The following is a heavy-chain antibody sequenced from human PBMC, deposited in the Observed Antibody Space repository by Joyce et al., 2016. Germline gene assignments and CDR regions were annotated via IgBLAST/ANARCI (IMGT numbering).Heavy chain of an antibody. V-gene: IGHV5-51*01. CDR3: ARIISPPTNSAFDM. J-gene: IGHJ3*02. CDR2: IYPGDSDT. D-gene: IGHD3-3*02. CDR1: GYDFTSDW. Sequence: EVQLVQSGAEVKKPGESLKISGKCSGYDFTSDWIGWGRQMPGKGLEWMGIIYPGDSDTRYSPSFQGHVNVSADRSISTASLRWSSLKASDTAMYYCARIISPPTNSAFDMWGQGTMVTVSS.